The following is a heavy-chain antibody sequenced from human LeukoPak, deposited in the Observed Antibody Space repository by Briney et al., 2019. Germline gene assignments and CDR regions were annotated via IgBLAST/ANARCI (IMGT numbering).Heavy chain of an antibody. J-gene: IGHJ5*02. CDR1: GYSISSVYY. V-gene: IGHV4-38-2*02. CDR3: AREAVHDNWFDP. CDR2: IFHSGNT. Sequence: PSETLSLTCTVSGYSISSVYYWGWIRQPPGKGLEWIGSIFHSGNTYYNPSLNSRVIISVDTSKNQFSLKLSSVTAADTAVYYCAREAVHDNWFDPWGQGTMVTVSS.